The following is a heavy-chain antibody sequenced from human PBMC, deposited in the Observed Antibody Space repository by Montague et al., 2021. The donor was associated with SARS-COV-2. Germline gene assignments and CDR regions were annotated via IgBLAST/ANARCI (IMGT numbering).Heavy chain of an antibody. V-gene: IGHV4-4*02. CDR1: GDSIMTTNW. J-gene: IGHJ4*02. CDR3: VRAGGLDNRPPV. CDR2: IYQSGST. Sequence: SETLSLTCAVSGDSIMTTNWWSWVRQPPGKGLEWIGEIYQSGSTNYNPSLKSRVTMSIDKSKNQSSLELNSVTAADTALYYCVRAGGLDNRPPVWGQGALVIVSS. D-gene: IGHD3/OR15-3a*01.